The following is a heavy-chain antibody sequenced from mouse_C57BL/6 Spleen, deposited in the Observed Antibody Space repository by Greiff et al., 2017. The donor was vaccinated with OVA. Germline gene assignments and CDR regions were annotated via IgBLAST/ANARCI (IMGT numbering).Heavy chain of an antibody. CDR2: ISPGDGDT. D-gene: IGHD1-1*01. CDR1: GYAFSSSW. Sequence: QVQLQQSGPELVKPGASVKISCKASGYAFSSSWMNWVKQRPGKGLEWIGRISPGDGDTNYNGKFKGKATLTADKSSSTAYMQLSSLTSEDSAVYFCARIHYGSSWNVWGTGTTVTVSS. J-gene: IGHJ1*03. CDR3: ARIHYGSSWNV. V-gene: IGHV1-82*01.